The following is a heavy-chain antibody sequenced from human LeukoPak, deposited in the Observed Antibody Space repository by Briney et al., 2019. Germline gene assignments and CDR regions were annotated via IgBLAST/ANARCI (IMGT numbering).Heavy chain of an antibody. D-gene: IGHD3-22*01. CDR3: VRYHYYSFDY. Sequence: PGGSLRLSCAASGFTFSSYSMNWVRQAPGKGLEWISYISSSSSAIYYADSVKGRSTISRDNAKNSLYLQMNSLRNEDTAVYYCVRYHYYSFDYWGQGTLVTVSS. CDR1: GFTFSSYS. J-gene: IGHJ4*02. V-gene: IGHV3-48*02. CDR2: ISSSSSAI.